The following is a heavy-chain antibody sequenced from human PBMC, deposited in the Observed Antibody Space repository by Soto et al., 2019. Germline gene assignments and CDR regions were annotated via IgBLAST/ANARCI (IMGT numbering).Heavy chain of an antibody. V-gene: IGHV5-51*01. Sequence: PGESLKISCKGSGYSFTSYWIGWVRQMPGKGLEWMGIIYPGDSDTRYSPSFQGQVTISADKSISTAYLQWSSLKASDTAMYYCARVVSGYYDSSGYSYWGQGTLVTVSS. CDR1: GYSFTSYW. J-gene: IGHJ4*02. CDR2: IYPGDSDT. D-gene: IGHD3-22*01. CDR3: ARVVSGYYDSSGYSY.